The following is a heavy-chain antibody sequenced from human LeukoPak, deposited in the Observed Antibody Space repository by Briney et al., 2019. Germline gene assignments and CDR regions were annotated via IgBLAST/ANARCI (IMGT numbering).Heavy chain of an antibody. V-gene: IGHV5-51*01. CDR3: AGRILDYRRDAFHI. CDR1: GYSFTSYG. CDR2: IYPGDSDT. Sequence: KPGESLKISCKGSGYSFTSYGIGWVRQMPGKGLEWIGIIYPGDSDTRYSPSFQGQVPISAGKSISTASLQWSSLKASDTAMYYCAGRILDYRRDAFHIWGQGTMVTVSS. D-gene: IGHD4-11*01. J-gene: IGHJ3*02.